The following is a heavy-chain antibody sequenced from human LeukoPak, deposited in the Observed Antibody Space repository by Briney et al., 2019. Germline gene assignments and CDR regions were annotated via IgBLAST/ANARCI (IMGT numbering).Heavy chain of an antibody. CDR3: ARADRLHGGPYLIGP. Sequence: ASVKVSCKTSGYSFTDYYMHWVRQAPEQGLEWMGWINPSSGGTSSAQKFQGRVTMTRDTSITTVYMEVRWLTSDDTAVYYCARADRLHGGPYLIGPWGQGTLVTVSS. CDR1: GYSFTDYY. V-gene: IGHV1-2*02. J-gene: IGHJ5*02. CDR2: INPSSGGT. D-gene: IGHD2-21*01.